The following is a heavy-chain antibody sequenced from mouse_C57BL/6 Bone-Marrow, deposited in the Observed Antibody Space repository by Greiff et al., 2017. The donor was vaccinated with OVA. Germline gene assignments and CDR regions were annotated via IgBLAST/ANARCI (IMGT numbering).Heavy chain of an antibody. J-gene: IGHJ1*03. V-gene: IGHV1-81*01. D-gene: IGHD1-1*01. CDR1: GYTFTSYG. CDR2: IYPRSGNT. Sequence: LVESGAELARPGASVKLSCKASGYTFTSYGISWVKQRTGQGLEWIGEIYPRSGNTYYNEKFKGKATLTADKSSSTAYMELRSLTSEDSAVYFCARNYYGSSPWYFDVWGTGTTVTVSS. CDR3: ARNYYGSSPWYFDV.